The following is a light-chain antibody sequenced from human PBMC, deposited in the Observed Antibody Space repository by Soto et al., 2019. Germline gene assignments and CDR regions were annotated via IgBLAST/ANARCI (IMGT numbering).Light chain of an antibody. V-gene: IGLV2-23*03. CDR2: EGS. J-gene: IGLJ2*01. CDR3: CSYAGSSTFV. Sequence: QSALTQPASVSGCPGQSITISCTGTSNDVGSYNLVSWYQQHPGKAPKLMIYEGSKRPSGVSNRFSGSKSDNTASLTISGLQAEDEADYYCCSYAGSSTFVFGGGTKLTVL. CDR1: SNDVGSYNL.